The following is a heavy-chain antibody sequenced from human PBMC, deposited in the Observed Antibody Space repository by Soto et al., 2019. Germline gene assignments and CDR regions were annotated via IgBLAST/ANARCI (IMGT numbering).Heavy chain of an antibody. V-gene: IGHV3-21*06. CDR3: ARDFASPWGDYFDS. J-gene: IGHJ4*02. Sequence: EVQLVESGGGLVKAGGSLRLFCTASGFTFRNYNMNWVRQAPGKGLEWVSSISTGGAYMFYADAVKGRFTISRDNAQNSLFLQIDSPRAEDTAVYYCARDFASPWGDYFDSWGQGTLVTVSS. CDR1: GFTFRNYN. D-gene: IGHD1-26*01. CDR2: ISTGGAYM.